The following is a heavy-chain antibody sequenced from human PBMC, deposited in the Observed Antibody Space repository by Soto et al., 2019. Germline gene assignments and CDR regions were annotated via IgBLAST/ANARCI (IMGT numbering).Heavy chain of an antibody. Sequence: QVQLVESGGGVVQPGRSLRLSCAPSGFTFSSYGMHWARQAPGKGLEWVAAIWYDGSNKDYADSVEGRFTISRDNYKNTFLQMNSLRAEDTAVYYCARDLSGDYGDLDSLGQGTMVTVSS. V-gene: IGHV3-33*01. D-gene: IGHD4-17*01. J-gene: IGHJ3*02. CDR2: IWYDGSNK. CDR1: GFTFSSYG. CDR3: ARDLSGDYGDLDS.